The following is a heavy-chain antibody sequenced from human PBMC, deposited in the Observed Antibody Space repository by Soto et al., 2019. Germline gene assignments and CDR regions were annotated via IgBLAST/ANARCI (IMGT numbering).Heavy chain of an antibody. J-gene: IGHJ4*02. Sequence: PGGSLRLSCAASGFSFSRFEMNWVRQAPGKGLEWVSYISSSSDIMYYADPVKGRFAISRDNAKNSLFLQMNSLRPEDTAVYYCAKDLGSYLSPAFDYWGLGTLVTVSS. CDR3: AKDLGSYLSPAFDY. CDR2: ISSSSDIM. CDR1: GFSFSRFE. V-gene: IGHV3-48*03. D-gene: IGHD1-26*01.